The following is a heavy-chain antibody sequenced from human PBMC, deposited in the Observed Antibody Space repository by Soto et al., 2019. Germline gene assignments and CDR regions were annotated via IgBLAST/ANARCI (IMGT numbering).Heavy chain of an antibody. J-gene: IGHJ6*02. D-gene: IGHD2-15*01. Sequence: QVQLVESGGGVVQPGRSLRLSCAASGFTFSSYGMHWVRQAPGKGLEWVAVISYDGSNKYYADSVKSRFTISRDNSKNTLYLQMYSLRAEDTAVYYCAKGPGDIVYGMDVCGQGTTVTVSS. V-gene: IGHV3-30*18. CDR2: ISYDGSNK. CDR1: GFTFSSYG. CDR3: AKGPGDIVYGMDV.